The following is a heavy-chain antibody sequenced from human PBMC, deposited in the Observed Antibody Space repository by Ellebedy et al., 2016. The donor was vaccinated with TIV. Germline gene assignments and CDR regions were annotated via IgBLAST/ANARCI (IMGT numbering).Heavy chain of an antibody. D-gene: IGHD2-15*01. CDR3: ARARGGCSGDGCYSDFDF. J-gene: IGHJ4*02. Sequence: AASVKVSCKASGYSFTTFTIHWVRQAPGQRPDWMGWINPHNGDTKHSHKFQARITITRDTFASTAYMELSSLRSEDTAVYHCARARGGCSGDGCYSDFDFWGQGTLVTVSS. CDR1: GYSFTTFT. V-gene: IGHV1-3*01. CDR2: INPHNGDT.